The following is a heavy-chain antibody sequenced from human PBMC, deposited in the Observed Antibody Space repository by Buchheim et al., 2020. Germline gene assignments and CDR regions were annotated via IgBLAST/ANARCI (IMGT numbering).Heavy chain of an antibody. J-gene: IGHJ3*02. CDR3: AKEIQARGYSSGWYYSRAFDI. CDR1: GFTFSSYG. Sequence: QVQLVESGGGVVQPGRSLRLSCAASGFTFSSYGMHWVRQAPGKGLEWVAVISYDGSNKYYADSVKGRFTISRDNSKNTLYLQMNSLRAEDTAVYYCAKEIQARGYSSGWYYSRAFDIWGQGT. CDR2: ISYDGSNK. V-gene: IGHV3-30*18. D-gene: IGHD6-19*01.